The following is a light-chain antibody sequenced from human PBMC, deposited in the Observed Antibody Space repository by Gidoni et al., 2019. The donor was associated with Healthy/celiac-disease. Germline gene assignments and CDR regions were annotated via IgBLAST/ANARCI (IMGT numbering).Light chain of an antibody. CDR3: QQYGSSPPTWT. V-gene: IGKV3-20*01. CDR2: GAS. J-gene: IGKJ1*01. CDR1: QSVSSSY. Sequence: EIVLTQSPGTLSLSPGERATLSCRASQSVSSSYLAWYQQKPGQAPRLLLYGASSRATGIPDRFSGSGSGTDFTLTISRLEPEDFAVYYCQQYGSSPPTWTFGQXTKVEIK.